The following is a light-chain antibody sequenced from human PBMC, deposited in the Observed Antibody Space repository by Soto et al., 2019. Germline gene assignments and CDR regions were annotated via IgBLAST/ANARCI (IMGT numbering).Light chain of an antibody. Sequence: QSVLTQSPSASGSPGQSVTISCTGTSXDIGGYNSVSWYQQHPGKAPKVMIYVVSKRPSGVPDRFSGSKSGNTASLTVSALQAEDEADHYCSSYTDRNNLVFGTGTRSPS. V-gene: IGLV2-8*01. J-gene: IGLJ1*01. CDR1: SXDIGGYNS. CDR3: SSYTDRNNLV. CDR2: VVS.